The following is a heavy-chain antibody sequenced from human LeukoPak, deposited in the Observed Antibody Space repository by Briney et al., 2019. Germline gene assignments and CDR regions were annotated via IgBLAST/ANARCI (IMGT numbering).Heavy chain of an antibody. CDR3: ARGPTAGDPFYYFDY. D-gene: IGHD6-13*01. V-gene: IGHV4-59*01. J-gene: IGHJ4*02. Sequence: SETLSLTCTVSGGSISSYYWSWIRQPPGKGLEWIGYIYYSGGTNYNPSLKSRVTISVDTSKNQFSLKLSSVTAADTAVYYRARGPTAGDPFYYFDYWGQGTLVTVSS. CDR2: IYYSGGT. CDR1: GGSISSYY.